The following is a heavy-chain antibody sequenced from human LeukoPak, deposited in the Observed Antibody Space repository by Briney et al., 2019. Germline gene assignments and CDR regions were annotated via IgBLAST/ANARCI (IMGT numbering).Heavy chain of an antibody. V-gene: IGHV3-48*04. Sequence: GGSLRLSCVASGFTFSSYSMNWVRQAPGKGLEWVSYTSSGSGSISYADSVKGRFTISRDNAKNSLYLQMDSLRAEDTAVYYCARAGWVNDAFDIWGQGTMVTVSS. J-gene: IGHJ3*02. CDR1: GFTFSSYS. D-gene: IGHD6-19*01. CDR2: TSSGSGSI. CDR3: ARAGWVNDAFDI.